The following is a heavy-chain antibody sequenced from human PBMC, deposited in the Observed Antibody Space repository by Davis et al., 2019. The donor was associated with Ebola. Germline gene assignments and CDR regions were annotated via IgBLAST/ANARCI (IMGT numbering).Heavy chain of an antibody. J-gene: IGHJ5*02. D-gene: IGHD6-13*01. CDR2: MNPNSGNT. CDR1: GYTFTSYG. CDR3: ARDRGSSWLHWFDP. Sequence: AASVKVSCKASGYTFTSYGISWVRQATGQGLEWMGWMNPNSGNTGYAQKFQGRVTMTRNTSISTAYIELSSLRSEDTAVYYCARDRGSSWLHWFDPWGQGTLVTVSS. V-gene: IGHV1-8*02.